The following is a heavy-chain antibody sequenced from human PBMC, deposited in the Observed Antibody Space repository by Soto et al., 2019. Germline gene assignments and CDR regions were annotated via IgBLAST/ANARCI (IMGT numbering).Heavy chain of an antibody. CDR1: GGSISSGGYS. D-gene: IGHD4-4*01. J-gene: IGHJ4*02. CDR3: ARGMTTVNTLDY. Sequence: TSETLSLTCAVSGGSISSGGYSWSWIRQPPGKGLEWIGYIYHSGSTYYNPSLKSRVTISVDRSKNQFSLKLSSVTAADTAVYYCARGMTTVNTLDYWGQGTLVPVSS. CDR2: IYHSGST. V-gene: IGHV4-30-2*01.